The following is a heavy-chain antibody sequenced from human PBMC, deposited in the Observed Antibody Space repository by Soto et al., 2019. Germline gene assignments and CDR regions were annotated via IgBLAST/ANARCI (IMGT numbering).Heavy chain of an antibody. CDR1: GYPVTAYY. D-gene: IGHD3-3*01. V-gene: IGHV1-2*02. CDR3: ARGGGVGVAGSAAFDM. Sequence: QLHLVQSGAVVKKPGASVTVSCSASGYPVTAYYMHWVRQAPGRGLEWVGGINTATGAAKYTQTFQGRATMTRDASTGTGFMELSGLTSGDTAVFYCARGGGVGVAGSAAFDMWGQGTLVTVSS. CDR2: INTATGAA. J-gene: IGHJ3*02.